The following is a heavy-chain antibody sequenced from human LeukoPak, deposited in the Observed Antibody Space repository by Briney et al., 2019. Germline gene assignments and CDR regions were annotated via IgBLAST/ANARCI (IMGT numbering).Heavy chain of an antibody. CDR2: ISSSSSYI. V-gene: IGHV3-21*01. CDR3: ARAHNWKYGSFDF. D-gene: IGHD1-7*01. CDR1: GFTFSSYS. J-gene: IGHJ4*02. Sequence: GGSLRLSCAASGFTFSSYSMNWVCQAPGKGLEWVSCISSSSSYIYYADSVKGRFTISRDNAKNSLYLQMNSPRAEDTAVYYCARAHNWKYGSFDFWGQGTLVTVSS.